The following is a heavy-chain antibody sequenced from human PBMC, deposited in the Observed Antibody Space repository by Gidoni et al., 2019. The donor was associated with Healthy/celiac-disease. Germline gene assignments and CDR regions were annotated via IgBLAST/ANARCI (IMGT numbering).Heavy chain of an antibody. CDR1: GYTFTSYY. V-gene: IGHV1-46*01. CDR3: ARVFGDWYGDYGY. Sequence: QVQLVQSGAEVKKPGASVKVSCKASGYTFTSYYMHWVRQAPGQGLEWMGIINPRGGSKSYAQKFQGRVTMTRDTSTSTVYMELSSLRSEDTAVYYCARVFGDWYGDYGYWGQGTLVTVSS. D-gene: IGHD4-17*01. J-gene: IGHJ4*02. CDR2: INPRGGSK.